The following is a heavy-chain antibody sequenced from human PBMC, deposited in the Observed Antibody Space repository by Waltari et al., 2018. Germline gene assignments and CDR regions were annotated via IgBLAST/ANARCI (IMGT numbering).Heavy chain of an antibody. D-gene: IGHD2-21*01. Sequence: QLQLQELGPGLVNPSETLLLTCTGSGGSISTKTYYWGWIRQPPGKGLEWIGSFYYSGSTYYNPSLKSRVHISVDSSKNQFSLKLNSVTAADTALYYCARHQVYCGDDRCYPPFDHWGQGTLVNVSS. CDR3: ARHQVYCGDDRCYPPFDH. CDR2: FYYSGST. CDR1: GGSISTKTYY. V-gene: IGHV4-39*01. J-gene: IGHJ4*02.